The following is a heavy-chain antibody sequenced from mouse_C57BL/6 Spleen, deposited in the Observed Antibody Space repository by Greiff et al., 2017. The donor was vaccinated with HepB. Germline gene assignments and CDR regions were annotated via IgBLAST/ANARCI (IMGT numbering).Heavy chain of an antibody. Sequence: EVMLVESGGGLVQPGGSLKLSCAASGFTFSDYYMYWVRQTPEKRLEWVAYISNGGGSTYYPDTVKGRFTISRDNAKNTLYLQMSRLKSEDTAMYYCARYYYGGAMDYWGQGTSVTVSS. CDR2: ISNGGGST. J-gene: IGHJ4*01. D-gene: IGHD1-1*01. V-gene: IGHV5-12*01. CDR1: GFTFSDYY. CDR3: ARYYYGGAMDY.